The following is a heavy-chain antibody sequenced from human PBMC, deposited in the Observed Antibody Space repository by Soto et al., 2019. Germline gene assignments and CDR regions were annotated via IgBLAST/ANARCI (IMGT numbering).Heavy chain of an antibody. D-gene: IGHD1-26*01. CDR2: IRSKAYGGTT. V-gene: IGHV3-49*03. J-gene: IGHJ4*02. CDR3: TRFPAPPSEIGFDY. CDR1: GFTFGDYA. Sequence: GGSLRLSCTASGFTFGDYAMSWFRQAPGKGLEWVGFIRSKAYGGTTEYAASVKGRFTISRDDSKSIAYLQMNSLKTEGTAVYYCTRFPAPPSEIGFDYWGQGTLVTVSS.